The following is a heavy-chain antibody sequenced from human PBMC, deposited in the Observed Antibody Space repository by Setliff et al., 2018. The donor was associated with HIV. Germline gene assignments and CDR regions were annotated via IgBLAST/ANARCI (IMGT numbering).Heavy chain of an antibody. D-gene: IGHD2-15*01. CDR2: IYPGNSET. V-gene: IGHV5-51*01. Sequence: PGESLKISCKGSGYSFNTYWIGWVRQRPGKGLEWMGIIYPGNSETRYSPSFQGQVTISADKSITTAYLQWSSLKASDTAMYYCERHWYCSGGSCYSLLANFYYGLDVWGLGTSVTVSS. J-gene: IGHJ6*02. CDR1: GYSFNTYW. CDR3: ERHWYCSGGSCYSLLANFYYGLDV.